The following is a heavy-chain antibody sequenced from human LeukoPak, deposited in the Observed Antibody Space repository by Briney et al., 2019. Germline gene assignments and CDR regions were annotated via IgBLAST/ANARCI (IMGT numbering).Heavy chain of an antibody. CDR2: ISGSGSSI. CDR1: EFTFSIYN. D-gene: IGHD3-10*01. CDR3: ARDPYYYGSGSPAPFFDY. Sequence: PGGSLRLSCSASEFTFSIYNMNWVRQAPGKGLEWVSSISGSGSSIYYADSVKGRFTVSRDNAKNSLYLQMNSLRAEDTAVYYCARDPYYYGSGSPAPFFDYWGQGTLVTVSS. J-gene: IGHJ4*02. V-gene: IGHV3-21*01.